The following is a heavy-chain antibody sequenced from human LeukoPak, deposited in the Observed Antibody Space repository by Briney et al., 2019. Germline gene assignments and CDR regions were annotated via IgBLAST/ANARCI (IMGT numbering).Heavy chain of an antibody. D-gene: IGHD3-10*01. CDR1: GGTFSSYA. Sequence: EASVKVSCKASGGTFSSYAISWVRQAPGQGLEWMGWINPNSGGTNYAQKFQGRVTMTRDTSISTVYMELSRLRSDDTAVYYCAKDYYGSGSYLPYDWGQGTLVTVSS. V-gene: IGHV1-2*02. J-gene: IGHJ4*02. CDR2: INPNSGGT. CDR3: AKDYYGSGSYLPYD.